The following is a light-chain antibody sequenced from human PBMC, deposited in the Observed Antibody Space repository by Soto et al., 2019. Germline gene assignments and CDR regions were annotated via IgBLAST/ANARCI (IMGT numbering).Light chain of an antibody. V-gene: IGLV2-14*01. CDR3: SSYTSSSTLPYV. Sequence: QSALTQPASVSGSPGQSITISCTGSSSDVGGYNYVSWYQQHPGKAPKLMIYEVSNRPSGVSNRFSGSKSGNTASLTISGLQAEHEADYYCSSYTSSSTLPYVFGTGTKLTVL. CDR2: EVS. J-gene: IGLJ1*01. CDR1: SSDVGGYNY.